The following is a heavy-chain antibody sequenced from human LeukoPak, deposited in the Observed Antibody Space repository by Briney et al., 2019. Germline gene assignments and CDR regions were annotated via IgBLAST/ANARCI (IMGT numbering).Heavy chain of an antibody. J-gene: IGHJ6*02. CDR2: IKQDGSEK. V-gene: IGHV3-7*01. D-gene: IGHD6-13*01. Sequence: GGSLRLSCAASGFTFSSYWMSWVRQAPGEGLEWVANIKQDGSEKYYVDSVKGRFTISRDNAKNSLYLQMNSLRAEDTAVYYCARSSRSSWFYYYYYGMDVWGQGTTVTVSS. CDR1: GFTFSSYW. CDR3: ARSSRSSWFYYYYYGMDV.